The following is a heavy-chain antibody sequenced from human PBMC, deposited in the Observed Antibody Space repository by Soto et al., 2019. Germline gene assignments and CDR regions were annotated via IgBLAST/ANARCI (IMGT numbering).Heavy chain of an antibody. CDR3: AKDGTSSLNWYIDL. CDR1: GYTFSRYA. Sequence: EVQLLESGGGLVQPGGSLRLSCAASGYTFSRYAMSWVRQAPGMGLEWVSAIVGTGYTTYYADSVKGRFTISRDNSKNTLYLQMNSLRPEDTAIYYCAKDGTSSLNWYIDLWGRGTLVTVSS. D-gene: IGHD6-6*01. CDR2: IVGTGYTT. J-gene: IGHJ2*01. V-gene: IGHV3-23*01.